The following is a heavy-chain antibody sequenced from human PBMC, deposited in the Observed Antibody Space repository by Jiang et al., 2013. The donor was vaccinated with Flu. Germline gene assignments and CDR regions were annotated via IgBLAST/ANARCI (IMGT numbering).Heavy chain of an antibody. V-gene: IGHV7-4-1*01. D-gene: IGHD2-15*01. Sequence: QSGSELKKPGASVKVSCKASGYTFTSYAMNWVRQAPGQGLEWMGWINTNTGNPTYAQGFTGRFVFSLDTFVSTAYLQICSLKAEDTAVYYCAREIQGSRLPTIYYYYGMDVWGQGTTVTVSS. CDR3: AREIQGSRLPTIYYYYGMDV. CDR1: GYTFTSYA. CDR2: INTNTGNP. J-gene: IGHJ6*02.